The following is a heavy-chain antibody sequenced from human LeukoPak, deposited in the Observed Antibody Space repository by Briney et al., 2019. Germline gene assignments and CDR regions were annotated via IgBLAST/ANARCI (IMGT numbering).Heavy chain of an antibody. CDR2: IYYSGST. V-gene: IGHV4-59*01. CDR3: ARGLTTVVLDAFDI. J-gene: IGHJ3*02. D-gene: IGHD4-23*01. Sequence: SETLSLTCTVSGGSISSYYWSWIRQPPGKGLEWIGYIYYSGSTNYNPSLKSRVTISVDTSKNQFSLKLSSVTAADTAVYYCARGLTTVVLDAFDIWGRGTMVTVYS. CDR1: GGSISSYY.